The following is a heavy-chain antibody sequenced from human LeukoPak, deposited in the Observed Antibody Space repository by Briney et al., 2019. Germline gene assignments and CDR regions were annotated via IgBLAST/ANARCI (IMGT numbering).Heavy chain of an antibody. CDR3: ARDSRAYCSGGSCSSPYMDV. CDR2: ISSSSSYI. D-gene: IGHD2-15*01. J-gene: IGHJ6*03. Sequence: PGGSLRLSCAASGFTFSSYSMNWVRQAPGKGLEWVSSISSSSSYIYYADSVKGRFTISRGNAKNSLYLQMNSLRAEDTAVYYCARDSRAYCSGGSCSSPYMDVWGKGTTVTVSS. V-gene: IGHV3-21*01. CDR1: GFTFSSYS.